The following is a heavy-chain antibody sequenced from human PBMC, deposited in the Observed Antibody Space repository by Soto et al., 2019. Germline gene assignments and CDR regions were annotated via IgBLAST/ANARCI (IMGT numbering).Heavy chain of an antibody. CDR3: ARDIVVVVAPTGQGGFDP. J-gene: IGHJ5*02. D-gene: IGHD2-15*01. CDR1: GYTFTSYY. V-gene: IGHV1-46*01. Sequence: ASVKVSCKASGYTFTSYYMHWVRQAPGQGLEWMGIINPSGGSSSYAQKFQGRVTMTRDTSTSTVYMELSSLRSEETAVYYCARDIVVVVAPTGQGGFDPWGQGTLITVSS. CDR2: INPSGGSS.